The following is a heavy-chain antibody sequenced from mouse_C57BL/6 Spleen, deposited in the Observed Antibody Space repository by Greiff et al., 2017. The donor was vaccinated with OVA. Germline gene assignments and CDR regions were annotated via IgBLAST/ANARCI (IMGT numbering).Heavy chain of an antibody. J-gene: IGHJ4*01. V-gene: IGHV2-5*01. D-gene: IGHD1-1*01. CDR3: AKNYYGLYAMDY. Sequence: VKLLESGPGLVQPSQSLSITCTVSGFSLTSYGVHWVRQSPGKGLEWLGVIWRGGSTDYNAAFMSRLSITKDNSKSQVFFKMNSLQADDTAIYYCAKNYYGLYAMDYWGQGTSVTVSS. CDR1: GFSLTSYG. CDR2: IWRGGST.